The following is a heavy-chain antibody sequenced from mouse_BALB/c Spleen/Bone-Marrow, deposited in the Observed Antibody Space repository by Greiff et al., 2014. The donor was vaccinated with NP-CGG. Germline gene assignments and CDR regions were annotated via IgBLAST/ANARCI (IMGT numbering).Heavy chain of an antibody. Sequence: EVQRVESGGDLVKPGGSLKLSCVASGFTFSSYGMSWVRQTPDKRLEWVATISSGGSSTYYPASVKGRFTISRDNAKRTLYLQMSSLNSEDTAMYYCTRRPLQANSYFDCWGQGTTLTVSS. CDR2: ISSGGSST. J-gene: IGHJ2*01. D-gene: IGHD3-2*02. V-gene: IGHV5-6*01. CDR1: GFTFSSYG. CDR3: TRRPLQANSYFDC.